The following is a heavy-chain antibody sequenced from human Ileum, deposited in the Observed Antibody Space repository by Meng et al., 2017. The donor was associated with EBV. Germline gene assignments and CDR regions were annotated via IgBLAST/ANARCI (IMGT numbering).Heavy chain of an antibody. J-gene: IGHJ4*02. D-gene: IGHD4-11*01. Sequence: VPMHESAACLVKPSGTLSPTRPVSGGSLRGSTWWNWVRQPPGKGLEWIGQIYYSGITDYNPSLKSRVTISADKSRNQVSLKLNSVTAADTAVYFCARHSAYSQGYWGQGTLVTVSS. CDR3: ARHSAYSQGY. V-gene: IGHV4-4*02. CDR2: IYYSGIT. CDR1: GGSLRGSTW.